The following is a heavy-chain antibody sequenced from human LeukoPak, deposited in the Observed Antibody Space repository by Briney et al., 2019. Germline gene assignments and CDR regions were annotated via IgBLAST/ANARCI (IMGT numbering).Heavy chain of an antibody. CDR2: INPNSGGT. CDR3: ARRGEPYYYDSSGSSPFDP. Sequence: ASVKVSCKASGYTFTGYYMHWVRQAPGQGLEWMGWINPNSGGTNYAQKFQGRVTMTRDTSISTAYMELSRPRSDDTAVYYCARRGEPYYYDSSGSSPFDPWGQGTLVTVSS. CDR1: GYTFTGYY. D-gene: IGHD3-22*01. V-gene: IGHV1-2*02. J-gene: IGHJ5*02.